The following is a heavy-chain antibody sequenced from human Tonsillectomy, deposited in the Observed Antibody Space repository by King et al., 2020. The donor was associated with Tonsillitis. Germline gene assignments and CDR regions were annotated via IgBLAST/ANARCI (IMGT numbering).Heavy chain of an antibody. J-gene: IGHJ6*02. CDR3: AKGGVACSSTICYESLKYYYYGMDV. CDR2: ISSSGITT. CDR1: GFTFSSYA. Sequence: VQLVESGGGLVQPGGSLRLSCAASGFTFSSYAMSWVRQAPGKGLEWVSTISSSGITTYYADSVRGRFTFSRDNSKNSLYLQMNSLRAEDTAVYFCAKGGVACSSTICYESLKYYYYGMDVWGQGTTVTVS. V-gene: IGHV3-23*04. D-gene: IGHD2-2*01.